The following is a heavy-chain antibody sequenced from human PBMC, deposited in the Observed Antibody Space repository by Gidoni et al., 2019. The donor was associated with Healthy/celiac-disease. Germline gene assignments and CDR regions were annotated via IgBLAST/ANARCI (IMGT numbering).Heavy chain of an antibody. D-gene: IGHD2-15*01. J-gene: IGHJ4*02. CDR1: GGSISSGDYY. CDR2: TYSRGST. Sequence: QVQLQESGPGLVKPSQTLSLTCTVSGGSISSGDYYWSWIRPPPGKGLEWMGYTYSRGSTYYTPALKRRVTTSVATSKNQFALKLRSVTAADTAVYYCARGGVVTGVDYWGQGTLVTVSS. CDR3: ARGGVVTGVDY. V-gene: IGHV4-30-4*01.